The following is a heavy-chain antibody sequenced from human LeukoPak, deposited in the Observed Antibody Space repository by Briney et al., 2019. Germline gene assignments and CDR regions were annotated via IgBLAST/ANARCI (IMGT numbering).Heavy chain of an antibody. D-gene: IGHD6-13*01. Sequence: ASVKVSCEASGYTFTSYDVSWVRQAPGQGLEWMGWISAYNGNTNYAQKFRGRVTMTTDTSTSTAYMELRSLRSDDTAVYYCARGNRYSSRWYEGFDYWGQGTLVTVSS. CDR3: ARGNRYSSRWYEGFDY. V-gene: IGHV1-18*04. CDR2: ISAYNGNT. J-gene: IGHJ4*02. CDR1: GYTFTSYD.